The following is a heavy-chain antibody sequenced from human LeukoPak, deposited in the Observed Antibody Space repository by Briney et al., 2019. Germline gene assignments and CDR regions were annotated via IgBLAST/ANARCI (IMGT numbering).Heavy chain of an antibody. CDR1: GFTVSSNY. CDR2: IYSGGST. CDR3: AKDLGPSAAGLRIDY. Sequence: GGSLRLSCAASGFTVSSNYMSWVRQAPGKGLEWVSIIYSGGSTFYADSVKGRFTISRDNSKNTLYLQMNSLRAEDTALYYCAKDLGPSAAGLRIDYWGQGSLVSVSS. J-gene: IGHJ4*02. V-gene: IGHV3-53*01. D-gene: IGHD6-13*01.